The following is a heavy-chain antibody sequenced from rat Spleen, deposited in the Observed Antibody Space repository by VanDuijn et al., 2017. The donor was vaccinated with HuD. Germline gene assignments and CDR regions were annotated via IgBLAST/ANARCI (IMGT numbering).Heavy chain of an antibody. CDR2: ISYDGTTT. J-gene: IGHJ2*01. CDR3: ARQWDY. CDR1: GFTFSDYN. V-gene: IGHV5-7*01. Sequence: EVQLVESGGGLVQPGRSLKLSYAASGFTFSDYNMAWVRQAPKKGLEWVATISYDGTTTYYRDSVRGRFTISRDNAKSTLYLQMDSLRSEDTATYYCARQWDYWGQGVMVTVSS.